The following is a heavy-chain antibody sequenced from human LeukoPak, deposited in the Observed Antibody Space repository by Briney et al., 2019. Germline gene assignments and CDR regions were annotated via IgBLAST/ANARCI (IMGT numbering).Heavy chain of an antibody. CDR1: GGSISGYY. D-gene: IGHD2-21*02. Sequence: PSETLSLTCTVSGGSISGYYWSWIRQPPGKGLEWIGYIYYSGSTNYNPSLKSRVTISVDTSKNQFSLKLSSVTAADTAVYYCARDPHCGGDCYGGDAFDIWGQGTMVTVSS. J-gene: IGHJ3*02. CDR2: IYYSGST. CDR3: ARDPHCGGDCYGGDAFDI. V-gene: IGHV4-59*01.